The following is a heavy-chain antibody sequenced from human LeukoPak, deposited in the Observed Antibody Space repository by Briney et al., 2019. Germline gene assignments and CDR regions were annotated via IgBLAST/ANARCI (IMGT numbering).Heavy chain of an antibody. D-gene: IGHD4-11*01. J-gene: IGHJ5*02. CDR2: IYTSGST. Sequence: SETLSLTCTVSGGSISSYYWSWIRQPAGKGLEWIGRIYTSGSTNYNPSLKSRVTMSVDTSKNQFSLKLSSVTAADTAVYYCARARRDYSNYNWFDPWGQGTLVTVSS. CDR1: GGSISSYY. V-gene: IGHV4-4*07. CDR3: ARARRDYSNYNWFDP.